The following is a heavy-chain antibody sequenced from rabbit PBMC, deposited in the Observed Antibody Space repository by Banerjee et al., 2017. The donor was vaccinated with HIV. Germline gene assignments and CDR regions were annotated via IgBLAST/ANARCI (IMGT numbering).Heavy chain of an antibody. CDR1: GIDFSSNG. CDR2: IYPGFGIR. J-gene: IGHJ4*01. D-gene: IGHD6-1*01. CDR3: ARNGYADYGYATNL. V-gene: IGHV1S47*01. Sequence: VESGGGLVQPGESLKLSCKASGIDFSSNGISWVRQAPGKGPEWIAYIYPGFGIRNYANSVKGRFTISSDNAQNTVFLQMTSLTASDTATYFCARNGYADYGYATNLWGQGTLVT.